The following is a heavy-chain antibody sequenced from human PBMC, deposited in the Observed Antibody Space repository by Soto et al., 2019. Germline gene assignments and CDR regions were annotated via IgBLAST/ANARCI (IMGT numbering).Heavy chain of an antibody. J-gene: IGHJ6*02. CDR3: ARGDRGGSGSPASYYYSGLDV. Sequence: DVQLLESGGHLVQPGGSLRLSCAASGFTFSSYAMSWVRQAPGKGLEWVSSVSAGGDMTYYSDSVKVRFTISRDNSNNALFLQMNCLRIEDTALYYCARGDRGGSGSPASYYYSGLDVWGQGATVTVS. CDR2: VSAGGDMT. CDR1: GFTFSSYA. V-gene: IGHV3-23*01. D-gene: IGHD3-10*01.